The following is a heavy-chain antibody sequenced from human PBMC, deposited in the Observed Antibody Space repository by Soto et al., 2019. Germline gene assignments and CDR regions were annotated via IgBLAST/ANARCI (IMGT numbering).Heavy chain of an antibody. CDR1: GGTFSSYA. CDR3: ARDLSPRKAAADGNNAFDI. CDR2: IIPIFGTA. J-gene: IGHJ3*02. D-gene: IGHD6-13*01. Sequence: ASVKVSCKASGGTFSSYAISWVRQAPGQGLDWIGGIIPIFGTANYAQKFQGRVTITADESTSTAYMELSSLRSEDTAVYYCARDLSPRKAAADGNNAFDIWGQGTMVTVSS. V-gene: IGHV1-69*13.